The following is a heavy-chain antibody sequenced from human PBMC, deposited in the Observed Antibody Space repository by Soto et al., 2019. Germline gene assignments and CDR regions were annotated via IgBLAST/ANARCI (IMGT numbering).Heavy chain of an antibody. Sequence: GGSLRLSCAASGFTFSSYEINWVRQAPGTGLEWVSYIXXXGXTXXXAXXXXGRFTISRDNAKNSLYLQMNSLRAEDTAVYYCASTPVVYASLFDYWGQVALVIVST. J-gene: IGHJ4*02. CDR2: IXXXGXTX. CDR3: ASTPVVYASLFDY. D-gene: IGHD2-8*02. V-gene: IGHV3-48*03. CDR1: GFTFSSYE.